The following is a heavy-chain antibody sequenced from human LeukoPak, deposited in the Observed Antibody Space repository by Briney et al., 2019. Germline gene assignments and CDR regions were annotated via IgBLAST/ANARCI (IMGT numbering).Heavy chain of an antibody. D-gene: IGHD5-24*01. CDR1: GFTFSDYY. J-gene: IGHJ4*02. CDR2: ISSSGSTI. CDR3: ARVEMATINFDY. V-gene: IGHV3-11*04. Sequence: GGSLRLSCAASGFTFSDYYMSWLRQAPGKGLEWVSYISSSGSTIYYADSVKGRFTISRDNAKNSLYLQMNSLRAEDTAVYYCARVEMATINFDYWGQGTLVTVSS.